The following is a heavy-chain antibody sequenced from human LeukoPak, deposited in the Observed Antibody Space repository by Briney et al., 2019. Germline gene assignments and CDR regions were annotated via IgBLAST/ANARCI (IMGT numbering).Heavy chain of an antibody. CDR1: GYSFTSYW. D-gene: IGHD1-26*01. CDR3: ARLGSPGAYYYYGMDV. V-gene: IGHV5-51*01. CDR2: XYPGVSDT. J-gene: IGHJ6*02. Sequence: GESLKISCKGSGYSFTSYWIGWVRQMPGKGLXXXXXXYPGVSDTRYRPSFQGQVTISADKSISTAYLQWSSLKASDTAMYYCARLGSPGAYYYYGMDVWGQGTTVTVSS.